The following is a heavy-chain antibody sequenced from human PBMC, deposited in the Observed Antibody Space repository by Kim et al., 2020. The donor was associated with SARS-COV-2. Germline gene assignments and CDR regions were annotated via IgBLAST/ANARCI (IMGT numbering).Heavy chain of an antibody. V-gene: IGHV3-23*01. CDR3: AKSWMGGSSTSSTNWFDP. CDR2: ISGSGGST. D-gene: IGHD6-6*01. Sequence: GGSLRLSCAASGFTFSSYAMSWVRQAPGKGLEWVSAISGSGGSTYYADSVKGRFTISRDNSKNTLYLQMNSLRAEDTAVYYCAKSWMGGSSTSSTNWFDPWGQGTLVTVSS. CDR1: GFTFSSYA. J-gene: IGHJ5*02.